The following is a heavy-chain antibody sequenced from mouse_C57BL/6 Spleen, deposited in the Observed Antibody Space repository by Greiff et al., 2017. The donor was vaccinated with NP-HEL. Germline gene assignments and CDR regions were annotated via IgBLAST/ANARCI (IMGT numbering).Heavy chain of an antibody. CDR1: GFTLSDYY. J-gene: IGHJ1*03. CDR2: INYDGSST. CDR3: ARAHYYGSSYDWYFDV. D-gene: IGHD1-1*01. V-gene: IGHV5-16*01. Sequence: EVHLVESEGGLVQPGSSMKLSCTASGFTLSDYYMAWVRQVPEKGLEWVANINYDGSSTYYLDSLKSRFIISRDNAKNILYLQMSSLKSEDTATYYCARAHYYGSSYDWYFDVWGTGTTVTVSS.